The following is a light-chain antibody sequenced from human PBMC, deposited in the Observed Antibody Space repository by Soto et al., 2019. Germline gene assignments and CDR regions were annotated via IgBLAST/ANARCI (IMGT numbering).Light chain of an antibody. CDR1: QSLLANCSNKNC. Sequence: DIVMTQSPDSLAVSLGERATSNCKSSQSLLANCSNKNCLAWYQHKPGQPPKMLILWASTRESGVPDRFGGSGSGTDFTLTISSLQAEDAAVYYCQHFFSPPFPFGQGPKLEIK. V-gene: IGKV4-1*01. J-gene: IGKJ2*01. CDR2: WAS. CDR3: QHFFSPPFP.